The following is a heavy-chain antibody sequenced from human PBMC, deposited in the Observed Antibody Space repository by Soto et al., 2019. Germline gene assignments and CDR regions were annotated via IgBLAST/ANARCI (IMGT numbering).Heavy chain of an antibody. V-gene: IGHV4-31*03. CDR2: IYYSGST. D-gene: IGHD4-17*01. CDR3: ARMTTVTGAFDY. Sequence: QVQLQKSGPGLVKPSQTLSLTCTVSGGSISSGGYYWSWIRQHPGKGLEWIGYIYYSGSTYYNPSLKSRVTISVDTSKNQFSLKLSSVTAADTAVYYCARMTTVTGAFDYWGQGTLVTVSS. CDR1: GGSISSGGYY. J-gene: IGHJ4*02.